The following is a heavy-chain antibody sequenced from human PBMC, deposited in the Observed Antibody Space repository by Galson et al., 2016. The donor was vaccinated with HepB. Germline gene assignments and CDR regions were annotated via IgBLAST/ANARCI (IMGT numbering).Heavy chain of an antibody. J-gene: IGHJ4*02. CDR2: TWFDGNYK. CDR3: ARYRAYFGSGSYLDY. D-gene: IGHD2-21*01. Sequence: SLRLSCAASGFNFISYGMHWVRQAPGKGLEWVAVTWFDGNYKDYAESVKGRITVSRDNTKNTLSLQLDSLRAADTAVYHCARYRAYFGSGSYLDYWGQGTLVIVSS. CDR1: GFNFISYG. V-gene: IGHV3-33*01.